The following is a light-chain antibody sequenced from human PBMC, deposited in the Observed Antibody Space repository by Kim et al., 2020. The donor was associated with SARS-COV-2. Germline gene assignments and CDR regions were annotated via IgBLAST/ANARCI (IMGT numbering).Light chain of an antibody. Sequence: SPGERATLSCRASQSVSSSYLAWYQQKPGQAPRLLIYGASSRATGIPDRFSGSGSGTDFTLTISRLEPEDFAVYYCQQYDNSPQTFGQGTKVEIK. J-gene: IGKJ1*01. CDR1: QSVSSSY. V-gene: IGKV3-20*01. CDR2: GAS. CDR3: QQYDNSPQT.